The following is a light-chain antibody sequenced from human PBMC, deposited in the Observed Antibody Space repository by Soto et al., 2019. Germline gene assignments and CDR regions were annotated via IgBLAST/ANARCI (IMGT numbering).Light chain of an antibody. J-gene: IGKJ4*01. CDR3: QQYGSSPLVT. Sequence: EIVLTQSPGTLSLSPGEGATLSCRASQSVSSSYLAWYQQKPGQAPRLLVFATSSRATGIPDRFSGSGSGTDFTLTISRLEPEDCAVYYCQQYGSSPLVTFGGGTKVEIK. CDR2: ATS. CDR1: QSVSSSY. V-gene: IGKV3-20*01.